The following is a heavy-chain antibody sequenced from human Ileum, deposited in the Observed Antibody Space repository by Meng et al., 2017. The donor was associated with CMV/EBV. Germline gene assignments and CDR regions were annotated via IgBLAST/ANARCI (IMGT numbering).Heavy chain of an antibody. V-gene: IGHV2-5*02. Sequence: QITLEESGTTVVKPRQTRTLICNFSGFSLKTNGVGVCWFRQPPGKDLEWLVVIYWDDDRRYKPSLKSRVTITKDTSKTQVVLTMTNMDPVDTATYYCLRSPPLSSWGFFDSWGQGTLVTVSS. CDR2: IYWDDDR. J-gene: IGHJ4*02. CDR1: GFSLKTNGVG. D-gene: IGHD6-19*01. CDR3: LRSPPLSSWGFFDS.